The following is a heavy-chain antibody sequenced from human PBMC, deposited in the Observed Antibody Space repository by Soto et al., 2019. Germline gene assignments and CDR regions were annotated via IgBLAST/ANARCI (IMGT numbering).Heavy chain of an antibody. CDR2: ITHSGST. Sequence: QVQLQQWGAGLLKPSEILSLTCGVDGGSFSGYYWTWIRQPPGKGLEWVGEITHSGSTNYNPSLESRVSISIDTSQNHFSLKLTSVTAADTAVYYCARDWMKGGQGTLVTVSS. V-gene: IGHV4-34*02. J-gene: IGHJ4*02. CDR1: GGSFSGYY. D-gene: IGHD2-2*03. CDR3: ARDWMK.